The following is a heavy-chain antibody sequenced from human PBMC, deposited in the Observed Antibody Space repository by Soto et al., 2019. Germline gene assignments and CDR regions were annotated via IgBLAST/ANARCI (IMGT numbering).Heavy chain of an antibody. Sequence: ASVKVSCKASGGTFSSYAISWVRQAPGQGLEWMGRINPICGTTNYAQKFQGRVTMTRDTSTSTVYMELSSLRSEDTAVYYCARGLPMGIAVAGGAFDIWGQGTMVTVSS. CDR2: INPICGTT. V-gene: IGHV1-69*05. CDR1: GGTFSSYA. CDR3: ARGLPMGIAVAGGAFDI. J-gene: IGHJ3*02. D-gene: IGHD6-19*01.